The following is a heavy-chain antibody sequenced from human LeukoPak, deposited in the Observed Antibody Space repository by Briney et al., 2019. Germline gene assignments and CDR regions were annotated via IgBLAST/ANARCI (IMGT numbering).Heavy chain of an antibody. Sequence: GASVTVSCKASGYTFTGNYLHWVRQAPGQGLEWMGWINPNSGDTKYAQKFQGRVTMTRDTSVSTAHMQLSRMRYDDTAVYYCARGGGRTSSAFDPWGQGTLVTGSS. J-gene: IGHJ5*02. V-gene: IGHV1-2*02. CDR3: ARGGGRTSSAFDP. D-gene: IGHD2-2*01. CDR1: GYTFTGNY. CDR2: INPNSGDT.